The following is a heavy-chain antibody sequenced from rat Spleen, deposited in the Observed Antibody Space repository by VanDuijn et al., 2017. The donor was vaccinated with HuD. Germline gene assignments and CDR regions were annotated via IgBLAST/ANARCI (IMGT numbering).Heavy chain of an antibody. V-gene: IGHV5-20*01. CDR1: GFTFSDYY. CDR2: ISYDGSST. Sequence: EVQLVESDGGLVQPGRSLKLSCAASGFTFSDYYMAWVRQAPTKGLEWVATISYDGSSTYYRDSVKGRFTISRDNAKSTLYLQMDSLRSEDTATYYCTTSGAWGQGASVTVSS. J-gene: IGHJ4*01. CDR3: TTSGA.